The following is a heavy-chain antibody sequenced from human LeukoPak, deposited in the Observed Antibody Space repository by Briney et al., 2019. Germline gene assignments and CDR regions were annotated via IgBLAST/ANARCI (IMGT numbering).Heavy chain of an antibody. CDR1: GGSISSSSYY. V-gene: IGHV4-39*01. J-gene: IGHJ4*02. Sequence: SETLSLTCTVSGGSISSSSYYWGWIRQPPGKGLEWIGSIYYSGSTYYNPSLKSRVTISVDTSKNQFSLKLSSVTAPDTAVYYCARIVGALDYFDYWGQGTLVTVSS. D-gene: IGHD1-26*01. CDR2: IYYSGST. CDR3: ARIVGALDYFDY.